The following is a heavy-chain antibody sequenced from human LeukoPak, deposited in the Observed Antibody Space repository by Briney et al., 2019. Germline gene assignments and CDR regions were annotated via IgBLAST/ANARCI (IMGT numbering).Heavy chain of an antibody. D-gene: IGHD3-10*01. CDR2: ISPGDSTT. Sequence: GQPLKISCKGSGYSFTSYWIGWVRQMPEKGLEWMGIISPGDSTTRYNPSFKGQVTISADKSISTAYLQWSSLKASDTAIYYCARLQWGAGNYGMDVWGQGTTVTVSS. CDR1: GYSFTSYW. V-gene: IGHV5-51*01. CDR3: ARLQWGAGNYGMDV. J-gene: IGHJ6*02.